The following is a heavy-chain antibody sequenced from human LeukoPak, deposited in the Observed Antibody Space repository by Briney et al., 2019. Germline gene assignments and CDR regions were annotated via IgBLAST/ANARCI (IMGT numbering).Heavy chain of an antibody. V-gene: IGHV3-53*01. CDR1: GFTVSSNY. Sequence: TGGSLRLSCAASGFTVSSNYMTWVRQAPGKGLEWVSVIYGGGSTNYADSVKGRFTISRDNSKNTLYVQMNSLRAEDTAVYYCVRESSGYYYDYWGQGTLVTVSS. J-gene: IGHJ4*02. CDR3: VRESSGYYYDY. D-gene: IGHD3-22*01. CDR2: IYGGGST.